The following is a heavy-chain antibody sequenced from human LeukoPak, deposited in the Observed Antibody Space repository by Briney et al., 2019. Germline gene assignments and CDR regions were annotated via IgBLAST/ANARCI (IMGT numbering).Heavy chain of an antibody. V-gene: IGHV4-59*01. D-gene: IGHD1-26*01. Sequence: SETLSLTCTVSGGSISSYYWSWIRQPPGKGLEWIGYIYYSGSTNYNPSLKSRVTISVDTSKNQFSLKLSSVTAADPAVYYCARTRIVGATKYYYGMDVWGQGTTVTVSS. J-gene: IGHJ6*02. CDR2: IYYSGST. CDR1: GGSISSYY. CDR3: ARTRIVGATKYYYGMDV.